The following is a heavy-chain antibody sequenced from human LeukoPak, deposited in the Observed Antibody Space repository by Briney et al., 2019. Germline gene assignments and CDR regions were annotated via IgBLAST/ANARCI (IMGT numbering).Heavy chain of an antibody. Sequence: GGSLRLSCAASGFTFSSYWMSWVRQAPGKGREWVANIKQYGSEKYYVDSVKGRFTISRDNAKNSLHLQMNSLTADDTAVYYCAKTTDGYSSGRYPGWNADCWGKGTTVTVSS. CDR1: GFTFSSYW. J-gene: IGHJ6*04. CDR3: AKTTDGYSSGRYPGWNADC. V-gene: IGHV3-7*03. CDR2: IKQYGSEK. D-gene: IGHD6-19*01.